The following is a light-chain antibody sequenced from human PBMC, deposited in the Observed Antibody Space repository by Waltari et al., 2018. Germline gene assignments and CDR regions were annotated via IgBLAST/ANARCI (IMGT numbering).Light chain of an antibody. CDR3: QAWDSSTAV. CDR1: QLGDNY. CDR2: QDS. J-gene: IGLJ2*01. Sequence: SYELTQPPSASVSPGQTASNTCSGGQLGDNYACWYQQKPGQSPLLVIYQDSKRPSGIPERFSGSNSGNTATLTISGTQAMDEADYYCQAWDSSTAVFGGGTKLTVL. V-gene: IGLV3-1*01.